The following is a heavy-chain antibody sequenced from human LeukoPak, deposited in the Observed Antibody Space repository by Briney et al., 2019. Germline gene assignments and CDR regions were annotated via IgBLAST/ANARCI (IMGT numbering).Heavy chain of an antibody. J-gene: IGHJ6*04. V-gene: IGHV3-15*01. D-gene: IGHD3-10*01. Sequence: GGSLRLSCAASGFTFSNAWMSWVRQAPGKGLEWVGRIKSKTDGGTTDYAAPVKGRFTISRDDSKNTLYLQMNSLKTEDTAVYYCTTDSPREWSGESLYYYYGMDVWGKGTTVTVSS. CDR2: IKSKTDGGTT. CDR1: GFTFSNAW. CDR3: TTDSPREWSGESLYYYYGMDV.